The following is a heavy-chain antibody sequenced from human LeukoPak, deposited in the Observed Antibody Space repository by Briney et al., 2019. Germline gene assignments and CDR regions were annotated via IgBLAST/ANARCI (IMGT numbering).Heavy chain of an antibody. D-gene: IGHD3-22*01. CDR1: GFTFDDYA. Sequence: GGSLRLSCAASGFTFDDYAMHWVRQAPGKGLEWVSVIYSGGSTYYADSVKGRFTISRDNSKNTLYLQMNSLRAEDTAVYYCARDSEYYYDSSGYYYGGFDYWGQGTLVTVSS. CDR2: IYSGGST. CDR3: ARDSEYYYDSSGYYYGGFDY. J-gene: IGHJ4*02. V-gene: IGHV3-66*02.